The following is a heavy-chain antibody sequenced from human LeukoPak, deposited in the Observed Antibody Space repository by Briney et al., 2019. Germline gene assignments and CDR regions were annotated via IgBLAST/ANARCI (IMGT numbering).Heavy chain of an antibody. CDR2: IYYSGST. J-gene: IGHJ4*02. CDR1: GGSISSYY. D-gene: IGHD3-22*01. V-gene: IGHV4-59*01. Sequence: SETLSLTCTVSGGSISSYYWSWIRQPPGKGLEWIGYIYYSGSTNYNPSLKSRVTISVDTSKNQFSLKLSTVTAADTAVYYCARHYYDSSGYSPFDYWDQGTLATVSS. CDR3: ARHYYDSSGYSPFDY.